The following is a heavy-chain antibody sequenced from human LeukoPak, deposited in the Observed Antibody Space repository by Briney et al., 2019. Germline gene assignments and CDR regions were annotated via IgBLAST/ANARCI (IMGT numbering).Heavy chain of an antibody. CDR1: GFIFRNYA. J-gene: IGHJ4*02. CDR2: ISGSASDT. CDR3: AKDGED. D-gene: IGHD2-21*01. V-gene: IGHV3-23*01. Sequence: GGSLRLSCAASGFIFRNYAMSWVRQAPGKGLESVSTISGSASDTHYADSVEGRFTISRDNSKNTLYLHMDSLRAEDTAVYYCAKDGEDWGQGTLVTVSS.